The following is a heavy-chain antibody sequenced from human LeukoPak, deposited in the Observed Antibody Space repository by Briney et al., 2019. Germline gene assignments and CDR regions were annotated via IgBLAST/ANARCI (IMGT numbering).Heavy chain of an antibody. J-gene: IGHJ3*02. D-gene: IGHD3-10*01. CDR2: IIPIFGTA. V-gene: IGHV1-69*13. Sequence: SVKVSFKASGGTFSSYAISWVRQAPGQGLEWMGGIIPIFGTANYAQKFQGRVTITADESTSTAYMELSSLRSEDTAVYYCARAELSYYYGSGSYLSDAFDIWGQGTMVTVSS. CDR1: GGTFSSYA. CDR3: ARAELSYYYGSGSYLSDAFDI.